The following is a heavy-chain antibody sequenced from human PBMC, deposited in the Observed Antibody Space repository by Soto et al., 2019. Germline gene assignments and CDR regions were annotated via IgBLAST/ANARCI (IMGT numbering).Heavy chain of an antibody. CDR1: GGSISSYY. J-gene: IGHJ4*02. Sequence: QVQLQESGPGLVKPSETLSLTCTVSGGSISSYYWSWIRQPPGKGLEWIGYIYYSGSPNYNPSLKSRVTISVDTSKNQFSLKLSSVTAADTAVYYWARHDHCSGGSCYNLGYWGQGTLVAVSS. CDR3: ARHDHCSGGSCYNLGY. D-gene: IGHD2-15*01. V-gene: IGHV4-59*08. CDR2: IYYSGSP.